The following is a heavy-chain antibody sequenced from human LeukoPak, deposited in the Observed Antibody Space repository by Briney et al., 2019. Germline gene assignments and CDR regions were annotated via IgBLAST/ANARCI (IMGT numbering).Heavy chain of an antibody. CDR3: ARGTLTTMTNVLFDY. Sequence: SETLSLTCAVSGPGSFIGYYWSWIRQPPGRGLEWIGEVNHNGITNYNPSLKSRLTISLGTSKNQFSLNLTSVTAADSAVYYCARGTLTTMTNVLFDYWDQGSLVTVPS. D-gene: IGHD4-17*01. J-gene: IGHJ4*02. V-gene: IGHV4-34*01. CDR2: VNHNGIT. CDR1: GPGSFIGYY.